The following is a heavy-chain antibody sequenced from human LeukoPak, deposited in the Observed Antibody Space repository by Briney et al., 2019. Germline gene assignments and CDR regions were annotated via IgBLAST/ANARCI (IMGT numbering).Heavy chain of an antibody. CDR1: GYTFISSG. Sequence: GASVXVSCKASGYTFISSGMSWVRQAPGQGLEWMGWVNSNTGNPTYAQGFTGRFVFSWDTSVSTAYLQISSLKAEDTAVYYCARVRYTSGLYYFESWGQGTLVTVSS. D-gene: IGHD6-19*01. CDR3: ARVRYTSGLYYFES. J-gene: IGHJ4*02. CDR2: VNSNTGNP. V-gene: IGHV7-4-1*02.